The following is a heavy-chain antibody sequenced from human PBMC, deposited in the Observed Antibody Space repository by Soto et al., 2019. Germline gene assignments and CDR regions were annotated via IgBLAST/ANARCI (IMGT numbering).Heavy chain of an antibody. CDR1: GFTFDDYA. CDR2: ISWNSGSI. V-gene: IGHV3-9*01. D-gene: IGHD6-13*01. CDR3: AKDRASSSWYGIDY. Sequence: GGSLRLSCAASGFTFDDYAMHWVRQAPGKGLEWVSGISWNSGSIGYADSVKGRFTISRDNAKNSLYLQMNSLRAEDTALYYCAKDRASSSWYGIDYWGQGTLVTVSS. J-gene: IGHJ4*02.